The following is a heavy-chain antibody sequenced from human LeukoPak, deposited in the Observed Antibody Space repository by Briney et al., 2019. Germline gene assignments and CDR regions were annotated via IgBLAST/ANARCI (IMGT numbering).Heavy chain of an antibody. Sequence: SETLSLTCTVSGGSISSSSYYWGWIRQPAGKRLEWIGRMDASGRSNYNSSLKSRVTMSVDRSKNQFSLNLTSVTAADTAVYYCARQVGSFTMMPWGQGSLVTVSS. CDR1: GGSISSSSYY. CDR2: MDASGRS. V-gene: IGHV4-61*02. J-gene: IGHJ5*02. CDR3: ARQVGSFTMMP. D-gene: IGHD3-22*01.